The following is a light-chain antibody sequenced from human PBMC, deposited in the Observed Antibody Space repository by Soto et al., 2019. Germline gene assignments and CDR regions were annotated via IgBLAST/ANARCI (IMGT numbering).Light chain of an antibody. V-gene: IGLV2-23*01. J-gene: IGLJ1*01. CDR3: CAYGDVNTLYV. Sequence: QSALAQPASVSGSPGQSITISCTGTSNDVGSNNLVSWYQQHPGKVPKLMIFEGNKRPSGVSNRFSGSKSGNTASLTISGLQAEDEADYYCCAYGDVNTLYVFGTGTKLTVL. CDR2: EGN. CDR1: SNDVGSNNL.